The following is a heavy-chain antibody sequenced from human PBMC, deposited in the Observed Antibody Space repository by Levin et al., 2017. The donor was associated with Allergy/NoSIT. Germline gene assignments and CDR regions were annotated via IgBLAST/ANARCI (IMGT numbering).Heavy chain of an antibody. J-gene: IGHJ4*02. D-gene: IGHD2-8*02. V-gene: IGHV3-48*04. Sequence: GESLKISCAASGFTFSSYSMNWVRQAPGKGLEWISYIRPDNDIRSYADSVKGRFTISRDNARNALYLQMNSLRAADTAVYYCARDHSWSSDSWGQGTLVTVSS. CDR1: GFTFSSYS. CDR2: IRPDNDIR. CDR3: ARDHSWSSDS.